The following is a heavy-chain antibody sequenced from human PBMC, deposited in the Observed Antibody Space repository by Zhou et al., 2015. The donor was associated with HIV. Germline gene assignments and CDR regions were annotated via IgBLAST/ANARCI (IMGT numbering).Heavy chain of an antibody. D-gene: IGHD3/OR15-3a*01. V-gene: IGHV1-46*01. CDR3: ARKGTGGHWYFDL. CDR2: INPSGGST. J-gene: IGHJ2*01. Sequence: QVQLVQSGAEVKKPGASVKVSCKASGYTFTSYGISWVRQAPGQGLEWMGIINPSGGSTTYAQKFQGRVTMTRDTSTSTVYMELSSLRSEDTAVYYCARKGTGGHWYFDLWGRGTLVTVSS. CDR1: GYTFTSYG.